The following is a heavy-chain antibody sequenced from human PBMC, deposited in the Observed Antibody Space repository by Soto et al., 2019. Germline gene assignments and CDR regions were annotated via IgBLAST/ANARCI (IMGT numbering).Heavy chain of an antibody. CDR1: GFTFGKYA. Sequence: EVQLVESGGGLVQPGRSLRLSCTASGFTFGKYALNWVRQAPGTGLEWLGFIRSKAYGGTTEFAASVKGRIGLSRDDSRSIADLELQSFRADDTGVYFCARAGNRFRTTNGLDPWGQGTLVTVSS. CDR3: ARAGNRFRTTNGLDP. CDR2: IRSKAYGGTT. J-gene: IGHJ5*02. D-gene: IGHD1-7*01. V-gene: IGHV3-49*04.